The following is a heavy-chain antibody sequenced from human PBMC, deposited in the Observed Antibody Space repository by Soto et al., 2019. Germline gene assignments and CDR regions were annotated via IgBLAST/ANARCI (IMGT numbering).Heavy chain of an antibody. D-gene: IGHD3-10*01. Sequence: SETLSLTCTVSGGSISSSSYYWGWIRQPPGKGLEWIGSIYYSGSTNYNPSLKSRVTISVDTSKNQFSLKLSSVTAADTAVYYCASGKYYYGSGSYYNAPSYMDVWGKGTTVTVSS. CDR3: ASGKYYYGSGSYYNAPSYMDV. CDR1: GGSISSSSYY. CDR2: IYYSGST. J-gene: IGHJ6*03. V-gene: IGHV4-39*07.